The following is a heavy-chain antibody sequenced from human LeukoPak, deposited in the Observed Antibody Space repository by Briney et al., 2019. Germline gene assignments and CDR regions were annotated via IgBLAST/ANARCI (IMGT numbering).Heavy chain of an antibody. CDR3: AVFSYSSSPGGEFDY. CDR2: IYYSGST. Sequence: SETLSLTCIVSGGSISSSSYYWGWIRQPPGKGLEWIGNIYYSGSTYYNPSLKSRVTISVDTSKNQFSLKLSSVTAADTAVYYCAVFSYSSSPGGEFDYWGQGTLVTVSS. J-gene: IGHJ4*02. CDR1: GGSISSSSYY. D-gene: IGHD6-13*01. V-gene: IGHV4-39*01.